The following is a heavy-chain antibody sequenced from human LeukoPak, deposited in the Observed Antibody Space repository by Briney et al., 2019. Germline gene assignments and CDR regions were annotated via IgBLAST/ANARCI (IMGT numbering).Heavy chain of an antibody. Sequence: SETLSLTCTVSGGSISSGGYYWSWIRQHPGKGLEWIGYIYYSGSTYYNPSLKSRVTISVDTSKNQFSLKLSSVTAADTAVYYCARGGLGYDFWSGYLGPRANWFDPWGQGTLVTVSS. CDR2: IYYSGST. CDR3: ARGGLGYDFWSGYLGPRANWFDP. V-gene: IGHV4-31*03. CDR1: GGSISSGGYY. D-gene: IGHD3-3*01. J-gene: IGHJ5*02.